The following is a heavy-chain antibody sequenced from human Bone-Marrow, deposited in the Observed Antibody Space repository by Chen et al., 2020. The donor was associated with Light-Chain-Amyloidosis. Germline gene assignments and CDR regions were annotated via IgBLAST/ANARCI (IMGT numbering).Heavy chain of an antibody. CDR3: ARPNDSSCYLLDY. D-gene: IGHD3-22*01. V-gene: IGHV5-51*01. CDR2: IYPADSDT. J-gene: IGHJ4*02. Sequence: EVQLVQSGAEVRRPGESLKISCKASGYIFTRHWIGWVRQMPGKGLEWMGVIYPADSDTRYSPSFQGRVTMSADKSVSTAYLQWNSLQASDTAMYYCARPNDSSCYLLDYWGQGTLVTVSS. CDR1: GYIFTRHW.